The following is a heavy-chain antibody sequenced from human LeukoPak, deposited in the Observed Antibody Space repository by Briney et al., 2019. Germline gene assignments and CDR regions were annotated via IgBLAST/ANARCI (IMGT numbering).Heavy chain of an antibody. CDR2: IKQDGSEK. CDR1: GFTFSNYW. D-gene: IGHD6-13*01. CDR3: ARIGYSSSCMDY. V-gene: IGHV3-7*01. J-gene: IGHJ4*02. Sequence: PGGSLRLSCAASGFTFSNYWMSWVRQAPGKGLEWVANIKQDGSEKYYVNSVKGRFTISRDNAKNTLYLQMNSLRAEDTAVYYCARIGYSSSCMDYWGQGTLVTVSS.